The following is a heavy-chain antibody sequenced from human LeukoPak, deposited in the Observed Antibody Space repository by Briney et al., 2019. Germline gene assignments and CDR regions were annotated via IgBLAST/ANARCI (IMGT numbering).Heavy chain of an antibody. D-gene: IGHD5-24*01. J-gene: IGHJ4*02. CDR1: GFTFSSYE. Sequence: GGSLRLSCAASGFTFSSYEMSWVRQAPGKGLEWVSYISSSDSTIYYADSVKGRFTISRDNAKNSLYLQMNSLRAGDTAVYYCARTIEMATISYFDYWGQGTLVTVSS. V-gene: IGHV3-48*03. CDR3: ARTIEMATISYFDY. CDR2: ISSSDSTI.